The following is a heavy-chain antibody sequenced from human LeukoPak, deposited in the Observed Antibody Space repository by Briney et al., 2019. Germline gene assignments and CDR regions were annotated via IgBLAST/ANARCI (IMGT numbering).Heavy chain of an antibody. CDR2: IYYSGST. V-gene: IGHV4-30-4*01. D-gene: IGHD3-10*01. CDR1: GGSISSGDYY. Sequence: PSETLSLTCTVSGGSISSGDYYWSWIRQPPGKGLEWIGYIYYSGSTYYNPSLKSRVTISVDTSKNQFSLKLSSVTAADTAVYYCARRGAYYGSARGPLPSLDYWGQGTLVTVSS. J-gene: IGHJ4*02. CDR3: ARRGAYYGSARGPLPSLDY.